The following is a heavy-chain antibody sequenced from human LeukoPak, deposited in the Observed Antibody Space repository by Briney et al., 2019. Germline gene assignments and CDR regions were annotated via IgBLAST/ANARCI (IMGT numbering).Heavy chain of an antibody. Sequence: GGSLRLSCAASGFTFSSYWMSWVRQAPGKGLEWVANIKQDGSEKYYVDSVKGRFTISRDNAKNSLYLQMNSLRAEDTAVYYCARDQGGSYPRNPDYWGQGTLVTVSS. J-gene: IGHJ4*02. V-gene: IGHV3-7*01. D-gene: IGHD1-26*01. CDR1: GFTFSSYW. CDR3: ARDQGGSYPRNPDY. CDR2: IKQDGSEK.